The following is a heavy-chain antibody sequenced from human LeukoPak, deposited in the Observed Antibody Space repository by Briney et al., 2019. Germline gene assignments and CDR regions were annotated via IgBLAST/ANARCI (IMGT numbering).Heavy chain of an antibody. J-gene: IGHJ6*03. Sequence: ASAKVSCKVSGYTLTELSMHWVRQTPGKGLEWMGGFDPEDGETIYAQKFQGRVTMTEDTSTDTAYMELSSLRAEDTAVYYCAKDSYYGSGSYYLPYYYYYMDVWGKGTTVTVSS. CDR1: GYTLTELS. D-gene: IGHD3-10*01. CDR2: FDPEDGET. CDR3: AKDSYYGSGSYYLPYYYYYMDV. V-gene: IGHV1-24*01.